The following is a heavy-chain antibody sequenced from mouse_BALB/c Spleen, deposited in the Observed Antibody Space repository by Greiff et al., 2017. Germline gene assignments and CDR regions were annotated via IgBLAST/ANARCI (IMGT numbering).Heavy chain of an antibody. CDR3: KGTGTNFDY. Sequence: VQLKQSGAELVRSGASVKLSCTASGFNIKDYYMHWVKQRPEQGLEWIGWIDPENGDTEYAPKFQGKATMTADTSSNTAYLQLSSLTSEDTAVYYCKGTGTNFDYWGQGTTLTVSS. V-gene: IGHV14-4*02. CDR1: GFNIKDYY. CDR2: IDPENGDT. D-gene: IGHD4-1*01. J-gene: IGHJ2*01.